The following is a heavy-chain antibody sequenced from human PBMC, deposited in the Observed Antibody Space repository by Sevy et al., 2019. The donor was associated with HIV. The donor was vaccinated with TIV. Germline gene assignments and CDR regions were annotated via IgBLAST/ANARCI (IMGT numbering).Heavy chain of an antibody. D-gene: IGHD5-18*01. V-gene: IGHV4-59*01. J-gene: IGHJ4*02. CDR3: ARGNTAMVLSYYDY. CDR1: GGSFSTDY. Sequence: SETLSLTCTVSGGSFSTDYWTWIRQPPGKGLEWIGYIFYPGSTNYNPSLKSRITMSIDASKNQFSLKLSSVTAADTAFYYCARGNTAMVLSYYDYWGQGTLVTVSS. CDR2: IFYPGST.